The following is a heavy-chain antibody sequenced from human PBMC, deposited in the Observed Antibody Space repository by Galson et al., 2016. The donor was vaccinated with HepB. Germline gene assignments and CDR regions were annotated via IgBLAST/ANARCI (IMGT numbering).Heavy chain of an antibody. D-gene: IGHD4-17*01. Sequence: SLRLSCAASGFNFNTYIMHWVRQAPGKGLEWVAVIWYDAGNKFYADSVRGRFTISRDNSKNTLFLQMNSLRVEDTAVYYCARAHGDFWFDPWGQGTLVTVSS. CDR3: ARAHGDFWFDP. V-gene: IGHV3-33*01. CDR2: IWYDAGNK. CDR1: GFNFNTYI. J-gene: IGHJ5*02.